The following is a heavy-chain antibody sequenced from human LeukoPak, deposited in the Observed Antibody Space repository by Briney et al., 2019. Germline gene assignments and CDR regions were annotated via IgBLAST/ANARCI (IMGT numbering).Heavy chain of an antibody. CDR1: GGTFSKAA. CDR2: SIPMIGIG. J-gene: IGHJ6*03. CDR3: ALTRYTNMWSDTSYFYMDV. D-gene: IGHD2-21*01. Sequence: SVKVSCKASGGTFSKAAITWVRQAPGQGLEWMGRSIPMIGIGSYAQHFQGRITVSADKSTNTAYMELTSLRSEDTAVYYCALTRYTNMWSDTSYFYMDVWGKGTSVIASS. V-gene: IGHV1-69*10.